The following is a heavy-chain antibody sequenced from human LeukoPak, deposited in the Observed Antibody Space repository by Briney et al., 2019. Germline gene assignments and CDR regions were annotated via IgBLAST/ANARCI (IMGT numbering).Heavy chain of an antibody. D-gene: IGHD3-10*02. CDR3: AELGITMIGGV. Sequence: GGSLRLSCAASGFTFSSYEMNWVRQAPGKGLEWVSYISSSGSTVYYADSVKGRSTISRDNAKNSLYLQMNSLRAEDTAVYYCAELGITMIGGVWGKGTTVTISS. J-gene: IGHJ6*04. CDR1: GFTFSSYE. V-gene: IGHV3-48*03. CDR2: ISSSGSTV.